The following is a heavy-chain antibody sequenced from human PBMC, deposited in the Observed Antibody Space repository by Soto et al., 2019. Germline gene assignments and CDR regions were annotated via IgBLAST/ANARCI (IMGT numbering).Heavy chain of an antibody. CDR1: GFTFDDYT. CDR2: ISWDGGST. Sequence: EVQLVESGGVVVQPGGSLRLSCAASGFTFDDYTMHWVRQAPGKGLEWVSLISWDGGSTYYADSVKGRFTNSRDNSKNSLYLPMNSLRTEDTALYYCAKDIAPELNAFDMWGQGTMVTVSS. J-gene: IGHJ3*02. V-gene: IGHV3-43*01. D-gene: IGHD2-21*01. CDR3: AKDIAPELNAFDM.